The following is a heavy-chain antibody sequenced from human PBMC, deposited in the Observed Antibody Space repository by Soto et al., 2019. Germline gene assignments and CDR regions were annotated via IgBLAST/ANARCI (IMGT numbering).Heavy chain of an antibody. V-gene: IGHV3-30-3*01. CDR1: GFTFSTYA. Sequence: QVQLVESGGGVVQPGRSLRLSCAASGFTFSTYAMHWVRQAPGKGLEWVAVISYDGSNKYYADSVKGRFTISRDNSNNTLYLQMNSLRAEDTAVYYCARTPGIAVAGTSVWYFDLWGRGTLVTVSS. J-gene: IGHJ2*01. D-gene: IGHD6-19*01. CDR3: ARTPGIAVAGTSVWYFDL. CDR2: ISYDGSNK.